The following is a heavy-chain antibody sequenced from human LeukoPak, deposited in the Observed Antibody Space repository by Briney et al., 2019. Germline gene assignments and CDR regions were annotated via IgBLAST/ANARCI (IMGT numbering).Heavy chain of an antibody. CDR1: GFTFSSYG. Sequence: RRSLRLSCAASGFTFSSYGMHWVRQAPGKGLEWVAVISYDGSNKYYADSVKGRFTISRDNSKNTLYLQMNSLRAEDSAVYYCAKEGPRWVAATHRYYGMDVWGQGTTDTVSS. V-gene: IGHV3-30*18. CDR2: ISYDGSNK. J-gene: IGHJ6*02. CDR3: AKEGPRWVAATHRYYGMDV. D-gene: IGHD2-15*01.